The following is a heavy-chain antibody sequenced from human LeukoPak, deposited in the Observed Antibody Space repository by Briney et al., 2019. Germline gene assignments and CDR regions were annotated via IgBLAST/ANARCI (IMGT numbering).Heavy chain of an antibody. CDR2: ISAYNGNT. J-gene: IGHJ4*02. CDR3: ARDQNYDYVWGSWYYFDY. V-gene: IGHV1-18*04. CDR1: GYTFTGYY. Sequence: ASVKVSCKASGYTFTGYYMHWVRQAPGQGLEWMGWISAYNGNTNYAQKLQGRVTMTTDTSTSTAYMELRSLRSDDTAVYYCARDQNYDYVWGSWYYFDYWGQGTLVTVSS. D-gene: IGHD3-16*01.